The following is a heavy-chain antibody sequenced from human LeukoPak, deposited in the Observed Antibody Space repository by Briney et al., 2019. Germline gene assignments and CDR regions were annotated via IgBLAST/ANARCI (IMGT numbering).Heavy chain of an antibody. J-gene: IGHJ4*02. D-gene: IGHD1-26*01. CDR3: AREDSGSSLYYFDY. CDR2: ISWNSGSI. V-gene: IGHV3-23*01. Sequence: GGSLRLSCTASGVTLSSYAMSWARQAPGKGLEWVSGISWNSGSIGYADSVKGRFTISRDNSKNTLYLQMNSLRAEDTAVYYCAREDSGSSLYYFDYWGQGTLVTVSS. CDR1: GVTLSSYA.